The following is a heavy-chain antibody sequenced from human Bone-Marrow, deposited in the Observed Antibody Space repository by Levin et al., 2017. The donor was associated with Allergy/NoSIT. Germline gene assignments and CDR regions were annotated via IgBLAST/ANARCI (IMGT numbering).Heavy chain of an antibody. CDR3: AKDRGAITTGAFDI. J-gene: IGHJ3*02. CDR2: ISWNSAGI. V-gene: IGHV3-9*01. Sequence: GGSLRLSCAASGFTFDDYAIHWFRQAPGKGLEWVSGISWNSAGIGYADSVNGRLTISRDNAKNSVYLQMNSLRLEDTALYYCAKDRGAITTGAFDIWGQGTMVTVSS. D-gene: IGHD3-3*01. CDR1: GFTFDDYA.